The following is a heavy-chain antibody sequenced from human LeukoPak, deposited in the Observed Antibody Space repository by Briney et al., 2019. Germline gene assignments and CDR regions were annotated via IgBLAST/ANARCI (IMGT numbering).Heavy chain of an antibody. V-gene: IGHV4-59*01. J-gene: IGHJ4*02. CDR3: ARSYRYSSSWRYFDY. Sequence: PSETLSLTCTVSGGSISSYYWSWIRQPPGKGLEWIGYIYYSGSTNYNPSLKSRVTISVDTSKNQFSLKLSSVTAADTAVYYCARSYRYSSSWRYFDYWGQGTLVTVSS. CDR1: GGSISSYY. D-gene: IGHD6-13*01. CDR2: IYYSGST.